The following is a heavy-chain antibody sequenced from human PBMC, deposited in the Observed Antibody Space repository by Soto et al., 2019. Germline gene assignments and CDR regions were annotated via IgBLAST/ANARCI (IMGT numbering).Heavy chain of an antibody. CDR2: IDPSDSYT. CDR3: ARHERGYSSSWYVDY. D-gene: IGHD6-13*01. Sequence: YWILIRQPPGKGLEWMGRIDPSDSYTNYSPSFQGHVTISADKSISTAYLQWSSLKASDTAMYYCARHERGYSSSWYVDYWGQGTLVTVSS. V-gene: IGHV5-10-1*01. CDR1: YW. J-gene: IGHJ4*02.